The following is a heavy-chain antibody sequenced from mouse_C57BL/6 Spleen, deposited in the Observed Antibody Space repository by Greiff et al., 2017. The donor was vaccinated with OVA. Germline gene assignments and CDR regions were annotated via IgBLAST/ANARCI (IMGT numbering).Heavy chain of an antibody. CDR1: GFTFSSYA. CDR3: ARSYDYDRAWFAY. J-gene: IGHJ3*01. Sequence: EVNVVESGGGLVKPGGSLKLSCAASGFTFSSYAMSWVRQTPEKRLEWVATISDGGSYTYYPDNVKGRFTISRDNAKNNLYLQMSQLKSEDTAMYYCARSYDYDRAWFAYWGQGTLVTVSA. D-gene: IGHD2-4*01. V-gene: IGHV5-4*03. CDR2: ISDGGSYT.